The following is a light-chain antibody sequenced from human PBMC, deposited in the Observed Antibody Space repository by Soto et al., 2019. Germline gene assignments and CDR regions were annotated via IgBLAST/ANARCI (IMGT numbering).Light chain of an antibody. CDR2: GAS. CDR3: QQYGSSPLT. V-gene: IGKV3-20*01. CDR1: QSVSSNY. J-gene: IGKJ4*01. Sequence: EIVLAQSPGTLSLSPGERATLSCRASQSVSSNYLAWYQQKPGQAPRLLIYGASSRATGIPDRFSGSGSATDFTLTISRLEPEYFAVYYCQQYGSSPLTFGGGTKVEIK.